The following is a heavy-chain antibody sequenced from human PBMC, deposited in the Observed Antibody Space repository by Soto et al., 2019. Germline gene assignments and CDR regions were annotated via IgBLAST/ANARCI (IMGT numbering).Heavy chain of an antibody. V-gene: IGHV3-15*07. CDR1: GFTFSNAW. Sequence: GGSLRLSCAASGFTFSNAWMNWVRQAPGKGLEWVGRIKSKTDGGTTDYAAPVKGRFTISRDDSKNTLYLQMNSLKTEDTAVYYCTTRGSIAADGTLISYYYYYGMDVWGQGTTVTVSS. CDR3: TTRGSIAADGTLISYYYYYGMDV. CDR2: IKSKTDGGTT. J-gene: IGHJ6*02. D-gene: IGHD6-13*01.